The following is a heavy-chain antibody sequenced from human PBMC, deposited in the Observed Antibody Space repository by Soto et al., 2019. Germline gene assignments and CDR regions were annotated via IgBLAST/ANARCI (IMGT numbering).Heavy chain of an antibody. CDR1: GYTFTSYA. Sequence: ASVKVSCKASGYTFTSYAMHWVRQAPGQRLEWMGWINAGNGNTKYSQKFQGRVTITRNTSASTAYMELSSLRSEDTAVYYCARGVAGPLHWFDPWGQGTLVTVSS. D-gene: IGHD6-19*01. CDR2: INAGNGNT. CDR3: ARGVAGPLHWFDP. V-gene: IGHV1-3*01. J-gene: IGHJ5*02.